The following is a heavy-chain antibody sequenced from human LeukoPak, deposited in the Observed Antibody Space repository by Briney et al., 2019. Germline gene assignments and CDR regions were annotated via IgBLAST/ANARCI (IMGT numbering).Heavy chain of an antibody. J-gene: IGHJ4*02. CDR2: INGDGSST. CDR3: ARRSSSGWSYDY. Sequence: PGGSLRLSCAASGFTFSSYWMHWVRQAPGKGLVWVSRINGDGSSTAYADSVKGRFTISRDNAKNTLYLQMNSLTAEDTAVYYCARRSSSGWSYDYWGQGTLVTVSS. D-gene: IGHD6-19*01. CDR1: GFTFSSYW. V-gene: IGHV3-74*01.